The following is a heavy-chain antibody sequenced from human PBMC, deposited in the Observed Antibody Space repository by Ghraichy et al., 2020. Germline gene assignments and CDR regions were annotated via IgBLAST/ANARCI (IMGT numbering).Heavy chain of an antibody. V-gene: IGHV3-33*01. Sequence: GGSLRLSCAASGFTFSSYGMHWVRQAPGKGLEWVAVIWYDGSNKYYADSVKGRFTISRDNSKNTLYLQMNSLRAEDTAVYYCARDDTLCSSTSCDYYYYGMDVWGQGTTVTVSS. J-gene: IGHJ6*02. CDR2: IWYDGSNK. D-gene: IGHD2-2*01. CDR3: ARDDTLCSSTSCDYYYYGMDV. CDR1: GFTFSSYG.